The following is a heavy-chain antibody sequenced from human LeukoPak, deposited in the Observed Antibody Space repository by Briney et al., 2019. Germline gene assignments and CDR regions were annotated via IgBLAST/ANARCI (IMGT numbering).Heavy chain of an antibody. CDR3: AKRTGYSSGWYYFDY. CDR1: GFTFSSYA. Sequence: PGGSLRPSCAASGFTFSSYAMSWVRQAPGKGLEWVSAISGSGGSTYYADSVKGRFTISRDNSKNALYLQMNSLRAEDTAVYYCAKRTGYSSGWYYFDYWGQGTLVTVSS. D-gene: IGHD6-19*01. V-gene: IGHV3-23*01. CDR2: ISGSGGST. J-gene: IGHJ4*02.